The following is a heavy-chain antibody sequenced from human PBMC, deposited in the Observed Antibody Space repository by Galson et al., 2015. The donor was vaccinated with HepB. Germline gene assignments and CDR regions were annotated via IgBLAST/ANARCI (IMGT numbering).Heavy chain of an antibody. CDR3: AGGITMVRGADY. J-gene: IGHJ4*02. Sequence: SLRLSCAASGFTFSSYGMHWVRQAPGKGLEWVANIKQDGSEKNYVDSVKGRFTISRDNAKKSVYLQMNSLRAEDTAVYYCAGGITMVRGADYWVQGTLVTVSS. CDR2: IKQDGSEK. V-gene: IGHV3-7*04. CDR1: GFTFSSYG. D-gene: IGHD3-10*01.